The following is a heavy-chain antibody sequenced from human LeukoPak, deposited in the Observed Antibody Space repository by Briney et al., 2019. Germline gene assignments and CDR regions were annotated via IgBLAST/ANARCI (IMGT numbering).Heavy chain of an antibody. J-gene: IGHJ4*02. Sequence: SETLSLTRAVYGGSFSGYYWSWIRQPPGKGLEWIGEINHSGSTNYSPSLKSRVTISTDTSKNQFSLKLSSVTAADTAVYFCARGGGEAPSSWGQGNLVTVSS. CDR1: GGSFSGYY. CDR2: INHSGST. D-gene: IGHD2-21*01. CDR3: ARGGGEAPSS. V-gene: IGHV4-34*01.